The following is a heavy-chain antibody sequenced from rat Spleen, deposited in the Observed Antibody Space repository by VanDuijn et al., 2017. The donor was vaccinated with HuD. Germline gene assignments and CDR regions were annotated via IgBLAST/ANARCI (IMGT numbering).Heavy chain of an antibody. D-gene: IGHD1-9*01. CDR2: ISPSGGNT. Sequence: EVQLVDSGGGSVQPGRSLKLSCEASGFIFSNYDMAWVRQAPTEGLEWVASISPSGGNTYYRDSVKGRFTISRDNAKNTLYLQMDSLRSEDTATYYCARPAGYGYNLNWFGYWGQGTLVTVSS. CDR3: ARPAGYGYNLNWFGY. J-gene: IGHJ3*01. V-gene: IGHV5S13*01. CDR1: GFIFSNYD.